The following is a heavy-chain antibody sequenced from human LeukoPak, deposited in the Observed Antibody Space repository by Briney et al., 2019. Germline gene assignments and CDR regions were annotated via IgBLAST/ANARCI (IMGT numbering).Heavy chain of an antibody. Sequence: PGGSLRLSCAASGFTFDDYTMHWVRQAPGKGLEWVSLISWDGGRTHYADSVKGRFTISRDNSKNSLYLRMNSLRTDDTALYYCAKDIGDSSGSRLLDYWGQGTLVTVSS. CDR1: GFTFDDYT. CDR3: AKDIGDSSGSRLLDY. V-gene: IGHV3-43*01. D-gene: IGHD3-22*01. J-gene: IGHJ4*02. CDR2: ISWDGGRT.